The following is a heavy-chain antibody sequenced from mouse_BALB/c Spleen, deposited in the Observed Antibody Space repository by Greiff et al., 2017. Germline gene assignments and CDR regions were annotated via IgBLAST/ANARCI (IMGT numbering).Heavy chain of an antibody. J-gene: IGHJ4*01. CDR3: ARRGTTTGDAMDY. D-gene: IGHD2-14*01. Sequence: VMLVESGPGLVQPSQSLSITCTVSGFSLTSYGVHWVRQSPGKGLEWLGVIWSGGSTDYNAAFISRLSISKDNSKSQVFFKMNSLQADDTAIYYCARRGTTTGDAMDYWGQGTSVTVSS. CDR2: IWSGGST. CDR1: GFSLTSYG. V-gene: IGHV2-4-1*01.